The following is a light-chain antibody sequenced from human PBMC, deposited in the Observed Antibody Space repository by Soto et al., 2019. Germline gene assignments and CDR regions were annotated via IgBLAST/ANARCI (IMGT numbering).Light chain of an antibody. CDR2: AAS. V-gene: IGKV1-39*01. Sequence: DIQMTQSPSSLSASVGDGVTITCRASQSISTFLNWYQQKPGKAPKLLMYAASTLQSGVPSRFSGSGSVTDFTLSISSLQPEDFATYYCQQSYSTLPITFGQGTRLEIK. J-gene: IGKJ5*01. CDR3: QQSYSTLPIT. CDR1: QSISTF.